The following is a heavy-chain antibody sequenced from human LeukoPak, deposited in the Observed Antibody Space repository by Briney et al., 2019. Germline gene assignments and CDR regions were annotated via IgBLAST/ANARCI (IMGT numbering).Heavy chain of an antibody. D-gene: IGHD2-2*01. J-gene: IGHJ5*02. V-gene: IGHV3-30*18. CDR1: GFTFSSYC. Sequence: GRSLRLSCAASGFTFSSYCMHWVRQAPGKGLEWVAVISYDGSNKYYADSVKGRFTISRDNSKNTLYLQMNSLRAEDTAVYYCAKDRVVVVPADDWFDPWGQGTLVTVSS. CDR2: ISYDGSNK. CDR3: AKDRVVVVPADDWFDP.